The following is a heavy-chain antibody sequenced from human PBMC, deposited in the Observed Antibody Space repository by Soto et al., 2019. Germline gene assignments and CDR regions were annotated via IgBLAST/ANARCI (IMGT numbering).Heavy chain of an antibody. CDR3: ARLAKAIRYFDWLQAKDAFDI. V-gene: IGHV4-39*01. CDR2: IYYSGST. CDR1: GGSISSSSYY. D-gene: IGHD3-9*01. J-gene: IGHJ3*02. Sequence: SETLSLTCTVSGGSISSSSYYWGWIRQPPGKGLEWIGSIYYSGSTYYNPSLKSRVTISVDTSKNQFSLKLNSVTAADTAVYYCARLAKAIRYFDWLQAKDAFDIWGQGTMVTVS.